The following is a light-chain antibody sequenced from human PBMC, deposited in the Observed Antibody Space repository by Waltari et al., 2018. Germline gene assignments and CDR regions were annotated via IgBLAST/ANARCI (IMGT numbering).Light chain of an antibody. CDR1: NGYATYE. CDR2: VGTGGIVG. Sequence: QPVLTQPPSASASLGDTVTLSYTLSNGYATYEVDWYQQRPGKGPRVVMRVGTGGIVGFEGDGNPPRFTVSGSVPNRYLTIKDLREEDERDYHCGADHGCGSEFVELFGEGTKLTVL. J-gene: IGLJ3*02. CDR3: GADHGCGSEFVEL. V-gene: IGLV9-49*03.